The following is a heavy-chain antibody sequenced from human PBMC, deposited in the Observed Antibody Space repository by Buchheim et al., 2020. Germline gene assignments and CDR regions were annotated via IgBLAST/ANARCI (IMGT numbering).Heavy chain of an antibody. CDR1: GFTFSSYGM. D-gene: IGHD6-13*01. V-gene: IGHV4-4*02. CDR3: AKTGAQGYLEY. J-gene: IGHJ4*02. CDR2: IYQSGTT. Sequence: VQLLESGGGLVQPGGSLRLSCAASGFTFSSYGMSWVRQSPGKGLEWIGEIYQSGTTNYNPSLKSRVTISMDKSKNQFSLKVNSVTAADTAVFYCAKTGAQGYLEYWGQG.